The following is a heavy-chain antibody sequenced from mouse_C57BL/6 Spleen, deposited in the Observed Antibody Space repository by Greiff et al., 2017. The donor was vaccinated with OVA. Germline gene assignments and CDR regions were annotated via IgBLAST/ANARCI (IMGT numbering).Heavy chain of an antibody. CDR3: ARDYYGSRDYAMDD. CDR2: IDPSDSYT. V-gene: IGHV1-69*01. Sequence: QVQLQQPGAELVMPGASVKLSCKASGYTFTSYWMHWVKQRPGQGLEWIGEIDPSDSYTNYNQKFKGKSTLTVDKSSSPAYMQLSSLTSEDSAVYYCARDYYGSRDYAMDDWGQGTSVTVSS. CDR1: GYTFTSYW. J-gene: IGHJ4*01. D-gene: IGHD1-1*01.